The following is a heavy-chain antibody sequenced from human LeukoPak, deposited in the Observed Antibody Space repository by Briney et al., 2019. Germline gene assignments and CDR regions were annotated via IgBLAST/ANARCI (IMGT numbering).Heavy chain of an antibody. CDR2: IWYDGSNK. CDR1: GFTFSSYG. CDR3: AKVGRKIVVVTGYYFDY. J-gene: IGHJ4*02. D-gene: IGHD3-22*01. V-gene: IGHV3-33*06. Sequence: GGSLRLSCAASGFTFSSYGMHWVRQAPGKGLEWVAVIWYDGSNKYYADSVKGRFTISRDNSKNTLYLQMNSLRAEDTAVYYCAKVGRKIVVVTGYYFDYWGQGTLVTVSS.